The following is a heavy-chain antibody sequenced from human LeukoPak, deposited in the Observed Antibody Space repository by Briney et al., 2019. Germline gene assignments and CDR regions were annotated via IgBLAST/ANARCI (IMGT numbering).Heavy chain of an antibody. CDR3: ARDWYNSLNYFDY. D-gene: IGHD1-1*01. CDR1: GFTFSSYA. J-gene: IGHJ4*02. Sequence: GGSLRLSCVASGFTFSSYAMSWVRQAPGKGQEWVSAISATASNTYYADSVKGRFTISRDNSNSTLYLQMNSLRVDDTAVYYCARDWYNSLNYFDYWGQGSLVTVSS. CDR2: ISATASNT. V-gene: IGHV3-23*01.